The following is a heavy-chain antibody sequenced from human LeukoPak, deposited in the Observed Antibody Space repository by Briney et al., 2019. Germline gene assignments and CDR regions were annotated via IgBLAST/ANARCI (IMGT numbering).Heavy chain of an antibody. V-gene: IGHV4-59*01. Sequence: SETLSLTCTVSGGSISSYYWSWIRQPPGKGLEWIGYIYYSGSTNYNPSLKSRVTISVDTSKNQFSLKLSSVTAADTAVYYCARGYGGYYYYYYYMDVWGKGTTVTVSS. CDR1: GGSISSYY. CDR3: ARGYGGYYYYYYYMDV. J-gene: IGHJ6*03. CDR2: IYYSGST. D-gene: IGHD3-10*01.